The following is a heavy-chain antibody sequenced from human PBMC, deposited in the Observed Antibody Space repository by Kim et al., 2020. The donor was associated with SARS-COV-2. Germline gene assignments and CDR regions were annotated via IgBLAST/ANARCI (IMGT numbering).Heavy chain of an antibody. D-gene: IGHD3-10*01. V-gene: IGHV3-23*01. CDR2: ISNSGGSP. CDR1: GFTFSNYA. J-gene: IGHJ4*02. CDR3: AKDADRGAIIDDFDY. Sequence: GGSLRLSCAASGFTFSNYALSWVRQAPGKGLEWVSSISNSGGSPYYAASVKGRFTISRDNSKNTLYLQMNSLRADDTAVYYCAKDADRGAIIDDFDYWGQGTLVTVSS.